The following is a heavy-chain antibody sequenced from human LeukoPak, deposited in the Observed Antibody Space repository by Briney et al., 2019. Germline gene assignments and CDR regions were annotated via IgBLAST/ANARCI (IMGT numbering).Heavy chain of an antibody. D-gene: IGHD6-13*01. J-gene: IGHJ6*03. CDR2: INTHGSST. Sequence: GGSLRLSCAASGFAFSNYWLHWVRQAPGKGLVWVARINTHGSSTNYADSVKGRFTISRDNAKNTLYLQMTSLSAEDTAVYYALAGYYYYYMDVWGKGTTVTVSS. CDR1: GFAFSNYW. CDR3: LAGYYYYYMDV. V-gene: IGHV3-74*01.